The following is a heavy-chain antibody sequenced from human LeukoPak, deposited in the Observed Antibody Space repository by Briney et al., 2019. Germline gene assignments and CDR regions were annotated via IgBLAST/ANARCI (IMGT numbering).Heavy chain of an antibody. D-gene: IGHD4-17*01. J-gene: IGHJ4*02. CDR3: ATLAGYGDPHTTSFDY. CDR1: GYTLTELS. Sequence: ASVKVSCKVSGYTLTELSMHWVRQAPGKGLEWMGGFDPEDGETIYAQKFQGRVTMTEDTSTDTAYMELSSLRSEDTAVYYCATLAGYGDPHTTSFDYWGQGTLVTVSS. CDR2: FDPEDGET. V-gene: IGHV1-24*01.